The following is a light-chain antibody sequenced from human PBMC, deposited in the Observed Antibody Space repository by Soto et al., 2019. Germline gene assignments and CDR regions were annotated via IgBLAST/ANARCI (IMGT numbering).Light chain of an antibody. CDR2: GAC. CDR3: QQYGSPPWT. V-gene: IGKV3-20*01. Sequence: EIVLSQSAVTLSLSPGERATPSCRASQSVSSSYLSWYQQKPGQAPRHLIYGACSRATGVPDRCSSSGAGTDFILPISRLEAEDDVVYYCQQYGSPPWTFGQGTKVDIK. J-gene: IGKJ1*01. CDR1: QSVSSSY.